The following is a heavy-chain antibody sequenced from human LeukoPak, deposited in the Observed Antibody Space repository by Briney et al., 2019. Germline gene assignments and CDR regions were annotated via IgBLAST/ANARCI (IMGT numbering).Heavy chain of an antibody. D-gene: IGHD1-26*01. CDR2: ISGSGGST. J-gene: IGHJ4*02. CDR3: AKDLVGATTYFDY. V-gene: IGHV3-23*01. Sequence: GGSLRLSCAASGFTFSSYDMTWARQAPGKGLEWVSGISGSGGSTDYADSVKGRFTISRDNSKTTLYLQMSSLRAEDTAIYYCAKDLVGATTYFDYWGQGTLVTVSS. CDR1: GFTFSSYD.